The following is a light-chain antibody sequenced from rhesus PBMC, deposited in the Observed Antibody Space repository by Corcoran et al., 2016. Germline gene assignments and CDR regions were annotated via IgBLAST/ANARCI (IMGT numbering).Light chain of an antibody. CDR1: QSVSSY. Sequence: EIVMTQSPATLSLSPGERATLSCRASQSVSSYVAWYQQKPEQAPRLLIHGASSRSTGIPDRFSGSGVGTDFTLIISSMEPEDVGVYYCQQYNNWDSFGQGTKVEIK. J-gene: IGKJ2*01. CDR3: QQYNNWDS. CDR2: GAS. V-gene: IGKV3S9*01.